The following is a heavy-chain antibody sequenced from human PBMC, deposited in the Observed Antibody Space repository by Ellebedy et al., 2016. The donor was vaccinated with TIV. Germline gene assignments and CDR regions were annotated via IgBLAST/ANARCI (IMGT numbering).Heavy chain of an antibody. CDR3: ARDPALPRGRFDT. V-gene: IGHV4-39*07. Sequence: TFSSYAASWIRQPPGKGLEWIGSIYYSGSAYYNTSLKSRVTVSVDTSKNQFSLNLSSVTAADTAVYYCARDPALPRGRFDTWGQGTLVTVSS. J-gene: IGHJ5*02. CDR1: TFSSYA. CDR2: IYYSGSA.